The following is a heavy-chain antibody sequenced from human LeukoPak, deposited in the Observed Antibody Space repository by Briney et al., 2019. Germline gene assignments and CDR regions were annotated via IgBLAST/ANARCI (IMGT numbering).Heavy chain of an antibody. J-gene: IGHJ4*02. Sequence: QPGGSLRLSCAASGFTFTTYSMTWVRQAPGKGLEWVSTINPGGITTYYADSVKGRFTISRDNSKNTVSLQMDSLRADDTAVYYCAKDRAGTPWAVWGQGTLVTVSS. CDR3: AKDRAGTPWAV. D-gene: IGHD1-1*01. CDR1: GFTFTTYS. V-gene: IGHV3-23*01. CDR2: INPGGITT.